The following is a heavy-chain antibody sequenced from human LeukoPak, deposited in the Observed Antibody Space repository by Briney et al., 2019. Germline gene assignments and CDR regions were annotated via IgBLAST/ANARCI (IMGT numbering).Heavy chain of an antibody. J-gene: IGHJ4*02. CDR1: GGTFSSYA. D-gene: IGHD2-2*02. CDR3: AIGYCSSTSCYTLGFFDY. Sequence: SVKVSCKASGGTFSSYAISWVRQAPGQGLEWMGGIIPIFGTANYAQKFQGRVTITADESTSTAYMELSSLRSEDTAVYYCAIGYCSSTSCYTLGFFDYWGQGTLVTVSS. V-gene: IGHV1-69*13. CDR2: IIPIFGTA.